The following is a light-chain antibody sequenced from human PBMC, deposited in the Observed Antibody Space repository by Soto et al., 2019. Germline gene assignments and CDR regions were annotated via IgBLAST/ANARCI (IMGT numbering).Light chain of an antibody. CDR3: QYYSNPLWT. CDR2: DAS. Sequence: EFVLTQSPGTLSLSPGERATLSCRASQSVRSMYLAWYQQKPGQAPRLLIYDASSKATDIPDRFSGSGSGTDFTLTISRLEPEDFEIYYCQYYSNPLWTFGQGTKVDIK. CDR1: QSVRSMY. V-gene: IGKV3-20*01. J-gene: IGKJ1*01.